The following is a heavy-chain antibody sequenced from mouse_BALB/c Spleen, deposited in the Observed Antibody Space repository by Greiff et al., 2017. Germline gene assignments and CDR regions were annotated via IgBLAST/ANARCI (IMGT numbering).Heavy chain of an antibody. CDR3: ARNNDAMDY. V-gene: IGHV5-17*02. J-gene: IGHJ4*01. CDR2: ISSGSSTI. Sequence: EVQLVESGGGLVQPGGSRKLSCAASGFTFSSFCMHWVRQAPEKGLEWVAYISSGSSTIYYADTVKGRFTITRDNPKNTLFLQMSSLKSEDTAMYYCARNNDAMDYWGQGTSVTVSS. CDR1: GFTFSSFC. D-gene: IGHD1-3*01.